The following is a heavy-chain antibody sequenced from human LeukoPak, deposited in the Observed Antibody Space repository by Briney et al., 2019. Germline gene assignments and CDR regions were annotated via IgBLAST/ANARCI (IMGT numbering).Heavy chain of an antibody. D-gene: IGHD5-12*01. CDR3: AIEHDGATCSNL. V-gene: IGHV4-59*01. CDR2: IHDSGTT. J-gene: IGHJ5*02. CDR1: GGSISGSY. Sequence: PSVTLSLNCTVSGGSISGSYWNWIRQPPGKGLEWIGCIHDSGTTNYNPSLKSRVTISLHTSKNQFSLRLTSVTAADTAVYYCAIEHDGATCSNLWGQGTLVAVSS.